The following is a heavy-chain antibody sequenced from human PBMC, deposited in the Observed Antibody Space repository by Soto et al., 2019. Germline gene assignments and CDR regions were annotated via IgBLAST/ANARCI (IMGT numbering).Heavy chain of an antibody. J-gene: IGHJ5*02. CDR2: IYYSGST. V-gene: IGHV4-39*01. CDR1: GGSISSSSFH. Sequence: SQTLCLTCTVSGGSISSSSFHWGWISQPPGKGLEWIGSIYYSGSTYYSPSLKSRVTISVDTSKNQFSLKLSSVTAADTAVYYCARRERAAGIDWWFDPWGQGTLVTVSS. CDR3: ARRERAAGIDWWFDP. D-gene: IGHD6-13*01.